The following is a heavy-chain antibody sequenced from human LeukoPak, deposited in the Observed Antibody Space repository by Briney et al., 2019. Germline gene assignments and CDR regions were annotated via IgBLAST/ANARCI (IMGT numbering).Heavy chain of an antibody. V-gene: IGHV3-53*01. CDR2: IYSGGST. J-gene: IGHJ4*02. D-gene: IGHD3-22*01. CDR3: ARDRYYYDSSGYYYLV. CDR1: GFTVSSNY. Sequence: GGSLRLSCAASGFTVSSNYMSWVRQAPGKGLEWVSVIYSGGSTYYADSVKGRFTISRDNSKNTLYLQMNSLRAEDTAVYYCARDRYYYDSSGYYYLVWGQGTLVTVSS.